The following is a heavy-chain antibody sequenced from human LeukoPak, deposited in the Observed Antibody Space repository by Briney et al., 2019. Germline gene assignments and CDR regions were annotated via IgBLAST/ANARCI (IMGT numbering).Heavy chain of an antibody. D-gene: IGHD3-3*01. J-gene: IGHJ5*02. CDR3: ARGQLYYDFWSGYNWFDP. CDR2: INHSGST. CDR1: GGSISSSSYY. V-gene: IGHV4-39*07. Sequence: SETLCLTCTLSGGSISSSSYYWGWIRQPPGKWLEWIGEINHSGSTNYNPSLKSRVTISVDTSKNQFSLKLSSVTAADTAVYYCARGQLYYDFWSGYNWFDPWGQGTLVTVSS.